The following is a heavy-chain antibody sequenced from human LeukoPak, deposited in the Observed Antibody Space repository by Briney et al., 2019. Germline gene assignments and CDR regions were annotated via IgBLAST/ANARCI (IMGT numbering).Heavy chain of an antibody. J-gene: IGHJ4*02. CDR2: ISYDGSNK. D-gene: IGHD3-10*01. V-gene: IGHV3-30*18. Sequence: PGGSLRLSCAASGVTFSSYGMHWVRQAPGKGLEWVAVISYDGSNKYYADSVKGRFTISRDNSKNTLYLQINSLRAEDTAVYYCAKDRAVRGVIEVDYWGQGTLVTVSS. CDR1: GVTFSSYG. CDR3: AKDRAVRGVIEVDY.